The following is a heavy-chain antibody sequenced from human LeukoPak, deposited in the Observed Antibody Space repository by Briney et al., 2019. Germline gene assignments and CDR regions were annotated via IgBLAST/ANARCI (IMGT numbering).Heavy chain of an antibody. V-gene: IGHV1-2*02. Sequence: ASVKVSCKASGYTFTGYYMHWVRQAPGQGLEWMGWINPNSGGTNYAQKFQGRVTMTWDTSISTAYMELSRLRSDDTAVYYCARDSDSYSSGWYVMAGTNYYGMDVWGQGTTVTVSS. CDR1: GYTFTGYY. J-gene: IGHJ6*02. CDR2: INPNSGGT. CDR3: ARDSDSYSSGWYVMAGTNYYGMDV. D-gene: IGHD6-19*01.